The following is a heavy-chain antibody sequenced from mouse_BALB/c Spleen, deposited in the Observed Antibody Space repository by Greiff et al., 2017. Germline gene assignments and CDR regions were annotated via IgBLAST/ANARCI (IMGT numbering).Heavy chain of an antibody. Sequence: QVQLKQSGAELARPGASVKLSCKASGYTFTDYYINWVKQRTGQGLEWIGEIYPGSGNTYYNEKFKGKATLTADKSSSTAYMQLSSLTSEDSAVYFCARSYYGNYGFAYWGQGTLVTVSA. CDR1: GYTFTDYY. V-gene: IGHV1-77*01. CDR3: ARSYYGNYGFAY. D-gene: IGHD2-10*01. CDR2: IYPGSGNT. J-gene: IGHJ3*01.